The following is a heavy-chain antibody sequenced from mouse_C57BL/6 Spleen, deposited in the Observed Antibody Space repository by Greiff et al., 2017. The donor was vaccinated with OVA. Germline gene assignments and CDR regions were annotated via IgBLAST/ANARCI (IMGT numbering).Heavy chain of an antibody. V-gene: IGHV5-4*01. CDR3: ARYDYDRFAY. CDR1: GFTFSSYA. D-gene: IGHD2-4*01. CDR2: ISDGGSYT. Sequence: EVHLVESGGGLVKPGGSLKLSCAASGFTFSSYAMSWVRQTPEKRLEWVATISDGGSYTYYPDNVKGRFTISRDNAKNNLYLQMSHLKSEDTAMYYCARYDYDRFAYWGQGTLVTVSA. J-gene: IGHJ3*01.